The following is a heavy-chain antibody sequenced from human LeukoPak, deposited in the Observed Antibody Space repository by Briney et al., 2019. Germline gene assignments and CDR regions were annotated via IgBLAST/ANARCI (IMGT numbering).Heavy chain of an antibody. J-gene: IGHJ4*02. CDR2: ITGNGDTT. Sequence: GGSLRLSCAASGFSFSNYGMNWVRQATGKVLEWVSDITGNGDTTYYADSVKGRFPISRDNSKNTLYLQMNSLRSDDTAVYYFAKEICPTLTTPGRTYFDYWGQGTLVTVSS. D-gene: IGHD4-17*01. CDR3: AKEICPTLTTPGRTYFDY. CDR1: GFSFSNYG. V-gene: IGHV3-23*01.